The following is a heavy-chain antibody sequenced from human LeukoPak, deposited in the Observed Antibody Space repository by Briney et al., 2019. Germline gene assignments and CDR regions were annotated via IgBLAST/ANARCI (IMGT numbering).Heavy chain of an antibody. Sequence: PGGSLRLSCAASGFTFSSYWMSSVRQAPGKGLEWVANIKQDGSEKYYVDSVKGRFTISRDNAKNSLYLQMNSLRAEDTAVYYCASGEQWLEEGGGYFDYWGQGTLVTVSS. CDR3: ASGEQWLEEGGGYFDY. V-gene: IGHV3-7*01. CDR2: IKQDGSEK. D-gene: IGHD6-19*01. J-gene: IGHJ4*02. CDR1: GFTFSSYW.